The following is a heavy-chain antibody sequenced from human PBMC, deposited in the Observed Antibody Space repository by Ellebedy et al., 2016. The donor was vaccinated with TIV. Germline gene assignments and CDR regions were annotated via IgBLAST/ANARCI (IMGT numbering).Heavy chain of an antibody. CDR1: GFTFSPYA. J-gene: IGHJ4*02. V-gene: IGHV3-23*01. Sequence: GESLKISCAASGFTFSPYAMAWVRQAPGKGLEWVSGIVGSGAQKYADSVKGRFTISRDNSKRTVDLQKNSLRAEDTAVYFCAKDRTPGDGYWVFDFWGQGTLVTVST. CDR2: IVGSGA. CDR3: AKDRTPGDGYWVFDF. D-gene: IGHD5-18*01.